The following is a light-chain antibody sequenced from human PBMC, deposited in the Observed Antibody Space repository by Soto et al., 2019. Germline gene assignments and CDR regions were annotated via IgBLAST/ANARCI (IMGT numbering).Light chain of an antibody. CDR1: QNIYND. CDR3: QQYKDWPRT. V-gene: IGKV3-15*01. Sequence: EIVMTQSPAALSVSPWETATLSRRASQNIYNDLAWYQQKPGQAPRLLLYDASIRATGIPARFSGSGSGTEFTLTINSLQSEDFAVYCCQQYKDWPRTFGQGTKVDI. CDR2: DAS. J-gene: IGKJ1*01.